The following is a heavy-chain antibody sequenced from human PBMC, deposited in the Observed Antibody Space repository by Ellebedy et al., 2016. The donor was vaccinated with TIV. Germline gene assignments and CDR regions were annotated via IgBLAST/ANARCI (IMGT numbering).Heavy chain of an antibody. Sequence: GESLKISCATSGFSVSGMHWVRQAPGQGLEWVAFVWSDGTTKYYMDSVKGRFTISRDISKNTLDLQMNSLTTEDTGVYYCVKGTYPVPTVMAVWGQGTMVIVSS. CDR2: VWSDGTTK. D-gene: IGHD3-16*02. CDR3: VKGTYPVPTVMAV. CDR1: GFSVSG. J-gene: IGHJ6*02. V-gene: IGHV3-30*02.